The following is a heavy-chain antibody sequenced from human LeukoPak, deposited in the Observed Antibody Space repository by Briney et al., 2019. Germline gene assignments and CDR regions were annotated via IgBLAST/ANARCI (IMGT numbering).Heavy chain of an antibody. Sequence: GGSLRLSCAASGFTFSRHWMSWVRQAPGKGLERVANIKEDGSEKYYVDSVKGRFTISRDNAKNSLYLQMNSLRAEDTAVYYCARWTGYSMGGFDYWGQGTLVTVSS. V-gene: IGHV3-7*01. J-gene: IGHJ4*02. CDR3: ARWTGYSMGGFDY. D-gene: IGHD3/OR15-3a*01. CDR1: GFTFSRHW. CDR2: IKEDGSEK.